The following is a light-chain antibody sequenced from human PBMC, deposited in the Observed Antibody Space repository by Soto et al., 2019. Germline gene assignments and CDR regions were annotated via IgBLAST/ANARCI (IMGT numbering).Light chain of an antibody. V-gene: IGKV4-1*01. CDR3: HQISTSPWA. J-gene: IGKJ5*01. CDR1: HSGFDSSYQKNL. CDR2: WAS. Sequence: ESLMQRRAGSLCGSLCERSTINCNIRHSGFDSSYQKNLVAWHQQKPGQPPRLLIYWASTRESGIPDRFSGSDSGTDFPLTLSTLQAEDVAVYYCHQISTSPWAFCQGTRLET.